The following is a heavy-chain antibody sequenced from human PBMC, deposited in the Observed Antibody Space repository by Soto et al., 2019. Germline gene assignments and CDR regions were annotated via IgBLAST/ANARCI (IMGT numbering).Heavy chain of an antibody. J-gene: IGHJ6*02. CDR2: IDPSDSYT. CDR3: ARRPVEMATISHYYGMDV. D-gene: IGHD5-12*01. V-gene: IGHV5-10-1*01. CDR1: GYSFTSYW. Sequence: PGESLKISCKGSGYSFTSYWISWVRQMPGKGLEWMGRIDPSDSYTNYSPSFQGHVTISADKSVSTAYLQWSSLKASDTAMYYCARRPVEMATISHYYGMDVWGQGTTVTVSS.